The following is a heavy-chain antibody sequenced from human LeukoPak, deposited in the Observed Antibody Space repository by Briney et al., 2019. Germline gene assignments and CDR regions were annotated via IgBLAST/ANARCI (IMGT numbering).Heavy chain of an antibody. CDR1: GFTFATYA. V-gene: IGHV3-23*01. CDR2: LSGSGIST. Sequence: PGGSLRLPCAASGFTFATYAMTWVRQAPGKGLEWVAALSGSGISTYYADSVKGRFTISRANSENTLHLQMDGLRAEDTAVYFCAKGRGTGTYYFDYWGRGILVTVSS. J-gene: IGHJ4*02. CDR3: AKGRGTGTYYFDY. D-gene: IGHD3/OR15-3a*01.